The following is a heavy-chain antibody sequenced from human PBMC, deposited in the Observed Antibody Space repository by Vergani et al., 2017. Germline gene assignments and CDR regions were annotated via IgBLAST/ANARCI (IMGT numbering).Heavy chain of an antibody. J-gene: IGHJ4*02. CDR1: GAAIKDFY. D-gene: IGHD3-10*01. CDR3: ARDRGPYGSGSYYLDY. Sequence: QVQLQESGPGLVKPSETLSLTCTVSGAAIKDFYWSWFRQPPGKGLEWIGYVYYTGSTYYNPSLKSRVTISVDTSKNQFSLKLSSVTAADTAVYYCARDRGPYGSGSYYLDYWGQGTLVTVSS. V-gene: IGHV4-59*12. CDR2: VYYTGST.